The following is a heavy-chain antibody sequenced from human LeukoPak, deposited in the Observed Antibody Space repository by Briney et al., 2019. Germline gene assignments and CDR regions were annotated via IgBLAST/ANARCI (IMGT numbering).Heavy chain of an antibody. CDR3: AKDGGLWVSAHWGDS. CDR2: ITTGDGNT. D-gene: IGHD7-27*01. V-gene: IGHV3-23*01. CDR1: GFTFSSYT. Sequence: GGSLRLSCAASGFTFSSYTMSWVRQAPGKGLEWVSTITTGDGNTYYADSVKGRFTVSRDNSKNTLFLQMNSLRAEDTAVYYCAKDGGLWVSAHWGDSWGRGTLVTVSS. J-gene: IGHJ4*02.